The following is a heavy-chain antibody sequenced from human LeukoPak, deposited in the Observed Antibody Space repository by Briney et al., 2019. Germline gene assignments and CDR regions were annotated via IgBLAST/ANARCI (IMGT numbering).Heavy chain of an antibody. CDR3: VREAVPYYYYYMDV. CDR1: GFTFSSYW. D-gene: IGHD2-2*01. CDR2: IKQDGSEK. Sequence: GGSLRLSCAASGFTFSSYWMSWARQAPGKGLEWVANIKQDGSEKYYVDSVKGRFIISRDNAKNSLYLQMISLRAEDTAVYYCVREAVPYYYYYMDVWGKGTTVTVSS. J-gene: IGHJ6*03. V-gene: IGHV3-7*01.